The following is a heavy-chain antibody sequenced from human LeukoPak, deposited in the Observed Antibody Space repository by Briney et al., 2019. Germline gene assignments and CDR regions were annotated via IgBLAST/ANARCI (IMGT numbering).Heavy chain of an antibody. Sequence: SETLSLTCTVSGGSISTYYWSWIRQPPGKGLEWIGYIYYSGSTNYNPSLKSRVTISVDTSKNQFSLKLSSVTAADTAVYYCARWGSGSYRIVDYWGQGTLVTVSS. CDR3: ARWGSGSYRIVDY. D-gene: IGHD1-26*01. CDR2: IYYSGST. CDR1: GGSISTYY. J-gene: IGHJ4*02. V-gene: IGHV4-59*01.